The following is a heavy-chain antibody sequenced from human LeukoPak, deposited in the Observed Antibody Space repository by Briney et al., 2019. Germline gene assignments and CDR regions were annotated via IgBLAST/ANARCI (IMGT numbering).Heavy chain of an antibody. J-gene: IGHJ4*02. D-gene: IGHD3-10*01. Sequence: KPSETLSLTCTLPGGSISSSSYYWGWISQPPGNGLEWIASIYYSGSTYYNPSLKSRVTISVDTSKNQFSLKLSSVTAADTAVYYCATLSVVRFGELLNYWGQGTLVTVSS. V-gene: IGHV4-39*01. CDR2: IYYSGST. CDR1: GGSISSSSYY. CDR3: ATLSVVRFGELLNY.